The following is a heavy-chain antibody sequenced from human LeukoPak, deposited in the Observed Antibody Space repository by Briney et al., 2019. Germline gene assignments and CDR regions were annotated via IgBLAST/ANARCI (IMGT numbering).Heavy chain of an antibody. Sequence: PSETLSLICTVSRASISDNYWSWSRHPAGKALVCIGRTYTSGDTNYSPSLKSRASVSVDTSKNQCYLSLRYVTAADTAVYYCTIGGASGSLAHWGPGTLVTVSS. CDR3: TIGGASGSLAH. V-gene: IGHV4-4*07. CDR2: TYTSGDT. D-gene: IGHD2-15*01. J-gene: IGHJ4*02. CDR1: RASISDNY.